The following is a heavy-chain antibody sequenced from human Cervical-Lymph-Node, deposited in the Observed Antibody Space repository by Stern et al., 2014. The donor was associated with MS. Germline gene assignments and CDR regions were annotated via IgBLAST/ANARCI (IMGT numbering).Heavy chain of an antibody. V-gene: IGHV3-23*04. J-gene: IGHJ4*02. Sequence: VQLVESGGGLVQPGGTLRLSCVASGFTFSSYAINWVRQAPGKGLQWVSAIVASGDRTYYADSVKGRFTISRDNSKNTVHLQMTRLRAEDTAMYFCALLATPTDYWGQGTLVAVSS. CDR3: ALLATPTDY. D-gene: IGHD2-15*01. CDR1: GFTFSSYA. CDR2: IVASGDRT.